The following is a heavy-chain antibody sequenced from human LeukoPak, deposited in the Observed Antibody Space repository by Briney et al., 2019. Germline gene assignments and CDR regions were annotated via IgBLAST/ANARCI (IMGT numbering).Heavy chain of an antibody. J-gene: IGHJ4*02. V-gene: IGHV3-21*01. CDR2: ISGSSTYI. CDR3: AREVGATDDY. D-gene: IGHD1-26*01. CDR1: GFTFSSYS. Sequence: PGESLRLSCAASGFTFSSYSMNRVRQAPGKGLEWVSSISGSSTYIYYADSVRGRFTISRDNAKNSLYLHMNSLRAEDTAVYYCAREVGATDDYWGQGTLVTVSS.